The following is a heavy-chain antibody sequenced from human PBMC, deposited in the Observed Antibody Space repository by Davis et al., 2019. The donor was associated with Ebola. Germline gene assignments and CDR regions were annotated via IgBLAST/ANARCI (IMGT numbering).Heavy chain of an antibody. D-gene: IGHD1-26*01. CDR3: ARARAWYSGTSYGMDV. CDR1: GYTFTSYY. CDR2: INPSGGST. V-gene: IGHV1-46*01. J-gene: IGHJ6*02. Sequence: ASAKVSCKASGYTFTSYYMHWVRQAPGQGLEWMGTINPSGGSTSYTQKFQGRVTITRDTSTSIVYMELSSLRSEDTAVYYCARARAWYSGTSYGMDVWGQGTTVTVSS.